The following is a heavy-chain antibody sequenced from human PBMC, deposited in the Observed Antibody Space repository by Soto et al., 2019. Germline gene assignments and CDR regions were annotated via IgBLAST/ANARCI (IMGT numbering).Heavy chain of an antibody. Sequence: QVQLQESGPGLVKPSQTLSLTCTVSGGSISSGGYYWSWIRQHPGKGLEWIGYIYYSGSTYYNPSLKSRVTISVDTSKNQFSLKLSSVTAADTAVYYCARTSTELLITMVRGVIAYFDYWGQGTLVTVSS. D-gene: IGHD3-10*01. V-gene: IGHV4-31*03. CDR2: IYYSGST. J-gene: IGHJ4*02. CDR1: GGSISSGGYY. CDR3: ARTSTELLITMVRGVIAYFDY.